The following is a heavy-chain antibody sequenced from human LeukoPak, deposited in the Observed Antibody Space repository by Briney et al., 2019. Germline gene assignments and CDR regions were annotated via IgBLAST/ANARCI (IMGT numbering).Heavy chain of an antibody. CDR2: ISYDGSNK. D-gene: IGHD3-9*01. J-gene: IGHJ3*02. Sequence: GGSLRLSCAASGFTFSSYAMHWVRQAPGKGLEWVAVISYDGSNKYYADSVKGRFTISRDNSKNTLYLQMNSLRAEDTAVYYCARDRGDIRGDAFDIWGQGTMVTVSS. V-gene: IGHV3-30-3*01. CDR1: GFTFSSYA. CDR3: ARDRGDIRGDAFDI.